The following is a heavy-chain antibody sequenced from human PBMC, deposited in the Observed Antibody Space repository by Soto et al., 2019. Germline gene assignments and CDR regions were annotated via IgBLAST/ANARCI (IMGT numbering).Heavy chain of an antibody. V-gene: IGHV3-23*01. CDR1: GFTFSSYA. CDR2: ISGGGETT. J-gene: IGHJ4*02. CDR3: AKDLSLNGGNTNGYFDY. Sequence: GGSLRLSCAASGFTFSSYAMSWVRQAPGTGLECVSVISGGGETTYYADSVKGRFTISRDNSKNTLYLQMSSLRAEDTALYYCAKDLSLNGGNTNGYFDYWGQGTRVTVSS. D-gene: IGHD2-15*01.